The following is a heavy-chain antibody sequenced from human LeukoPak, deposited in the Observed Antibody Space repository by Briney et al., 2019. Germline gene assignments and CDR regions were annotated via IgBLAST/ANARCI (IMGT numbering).Heavy chain of an antibody. J-gene: IGHJ4*02. D-gene: IGHD3-3*01. V-gene: IGHV1-69*04. Sequence: ASVKLSCKASGCTFSSYAISWVRQAPGQGLEWMGRIIPILGIANYAQKFQGRVTITADKSTSTAYMELSSLRSEDTAVYYCARDTMGYWGQGTLVTVSS. CDR3: ARDTMGY. CDR2: IIPILGIA. CDR1: GCTFSSYA.